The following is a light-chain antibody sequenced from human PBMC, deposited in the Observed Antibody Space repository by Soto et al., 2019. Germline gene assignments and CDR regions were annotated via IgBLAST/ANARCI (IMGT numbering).Light chain of an antibody. CDR3: QQYYSTPPT. J-gene: IGKJ4*01. CDR1: LSVLYSSNKQNF. Sequence: DIGMTQSHDSLAVSLRVRAPINCTSILSVLYSSNKQNFLAWYQQKPGQPPKLLIYWASTRESGVPDRFSGSGSGTDFTLTISSLQAEDVAVYFCQQYYSTPPTFGGGTKVDIK. CDR2: WAS. V-gene: IGKV4-1*01.